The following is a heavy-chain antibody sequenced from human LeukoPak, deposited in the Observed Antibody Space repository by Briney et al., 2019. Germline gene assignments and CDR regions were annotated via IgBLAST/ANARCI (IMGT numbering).Heavy chain of an antibody. V-gene: IGHV3-74*01. D-gene: IGHD3-10*01. Sequence: GGSLRLSCVASGFTVSRDYMSWVRQAPGKGLVWVSRINSDGSSTSYADSVKGRFTISRDNAKNTLYLQMNSLRAEDTAVYYCARDLRGVDYWGQGTLVTVSS. CDR1: GFTVSRDY. CDR3: ARDLRGVDY. J-gene: IGHJ4*02. CDR2: INSDGSST.